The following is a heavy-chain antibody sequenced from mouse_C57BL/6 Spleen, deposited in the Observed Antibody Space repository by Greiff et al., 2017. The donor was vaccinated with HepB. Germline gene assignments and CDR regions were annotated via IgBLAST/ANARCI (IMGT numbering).Heavy chain of an antibody. V-gene: IGHV5-12*01. D-gene: IGHD2-4*01. Sequence: DVKLVESGGGLVQPGGSLKLSCAASGFTFSDYYMYWVRQTPEKRLEWVAYISNGGGSTYYPDTVKGRFTISRDNAKNTLYLQMSRLKSEDTAMYYCARRYDYDGTLWYFDVWGTGTTVTVSS. CDR1: GFTFSDYY. CDR3: ARRYDYDGTLWYFDV. J-gene: IGHJ1*03. CDR2: ISNGGGST.